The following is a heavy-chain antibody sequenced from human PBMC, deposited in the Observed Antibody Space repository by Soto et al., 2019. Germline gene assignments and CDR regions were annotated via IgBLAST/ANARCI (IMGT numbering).Heavy chain of an antibody. CDR3: ARHHGPTTSESWFDP. CDR2: ISTYSGDT. CDR1: GYTFFTYD. V-gene: IGHV1-18*01. Sequence: GASVKVSCKASGYTFFTYDISWVRQAPGQGLEWMGWISTYSGDTKYAQKFQGRVTMTTDTSTTTAYLELRSLRSDDTAVYYCARHHGPTTSESWFDPWGQGTLVTAP. J-gene: IGHJ5*02. D-gene: IGHD5-12*01.